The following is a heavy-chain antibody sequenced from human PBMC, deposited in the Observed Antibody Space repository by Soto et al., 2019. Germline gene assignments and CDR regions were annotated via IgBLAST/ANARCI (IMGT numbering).Heavy chain of an antibody. CDR2: ISSSGSTI. CDR3: VSTYCSSTSCGHAY. Sequence: GGSLRLSCAASGFTFSDYYMSWIRQAPGKGLEWVSYISSSGSTIYYADSVKGRFTISRDNAKNSLYLQMNSLRAEDTAVYYCVSTYCSSTSCGHAYWGQGTLVTVSS. V-gene: IGHV3-11*01. CDR1: GFTFSDYY. J-gene: IGHJ4*02. D-gene: IGHD2-2*01.